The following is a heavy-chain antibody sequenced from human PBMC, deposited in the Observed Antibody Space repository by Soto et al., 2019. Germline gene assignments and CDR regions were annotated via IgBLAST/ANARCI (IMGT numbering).Heavy chain of an antibody. V-gene: IGHV3-48*01. CDR1: GFTFSSYS. CDR2: ISSSTNTI. D-gene: IGHD4-17*01. CDR3: ARDNYGDYLLGY. J-gene: IGHJ4*02. Sequence: VQLVESGGGLVQPGGSLRLSCAASGFTFSSYSMNWVRQAPGKGLEWVSYISSSTNTIYYADSVKGRFTISRDNANNSLYLQMNYLRAEDTAVYYCARDNYGDYLLGYWGQGTLVTVSS.